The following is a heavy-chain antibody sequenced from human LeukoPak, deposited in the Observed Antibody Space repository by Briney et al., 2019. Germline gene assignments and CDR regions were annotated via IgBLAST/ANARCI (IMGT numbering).Heavy chain of an antibody. CDR3: ARTYCGGDCRGYYYYYYMDV. J-gene: IGHJ6*03. CDR2: IITYNGNT. Sequence: ASVKVSCKASGYTFTSYDINWVRQATGQGLAWMGWIITYNGNTNYAQKFQGRVTMTTDTSTSTAYMELRSLRSDDTAVYYCARTYCGGDCRGYYYYYYMDVWGKGTTVTISS. D-gene: IGHD2-21*02. CDR1: GYTFTSYD. V-gene: IGHV1-18*01.